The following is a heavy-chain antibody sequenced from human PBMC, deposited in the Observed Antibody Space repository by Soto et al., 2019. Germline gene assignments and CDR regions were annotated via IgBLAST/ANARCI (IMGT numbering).Heavy chain of an antibody. J-gene: IGHJ3*02. D-gene: IGHD6-13*01. CDR1: GFTFTSYA. V-gene: IGHV1-3*01. CDR2: INAGNGNT. CDR3: ASEVAADETFREDVFDI. Sequence: GASVKVSCKASGFTFTSYAMHWVRQAPGQRLEWMGWINAGNGNTKYSQRFQGRVTITRDTSASTAYMELSSLRSDDTAVYYCASEVAADETFREDVFDIWGQGTLVTVSS.